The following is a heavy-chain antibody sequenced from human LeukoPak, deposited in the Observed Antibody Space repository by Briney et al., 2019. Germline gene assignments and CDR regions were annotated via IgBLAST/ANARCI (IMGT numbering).Heavy chain of an antibody. Sequence: GGSLRLSCAASGFTFRNYWMGWVRQAPGKGLEWVANTKPDGSAEYYADSVRGRFTTSRDNANNFLYLQMNSLRAEDTAVYYCTTDLLTPGYFDYWGQGTLVTVSS. CDR1: GFTFRNYW. J-gene: IGHJ4*02. V-gene: IGHV3-7*03. CDR3: TTDLLTPGYFDY. D-gene: IGHD3-10*01. CDR2: TKPDGSAE.